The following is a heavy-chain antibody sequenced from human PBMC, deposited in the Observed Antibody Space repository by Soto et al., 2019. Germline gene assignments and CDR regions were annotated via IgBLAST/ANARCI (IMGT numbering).Heavy chain of an antibody. CDR2: IYYGGST. V-gene: IGHV4-39*01. D-gene: IGHD3-3*02. CDR1: GGSISRDNYY. CDR3: ARTFSPTWQPNWFDP. J-gene: IGHJ5*02. Sequence: SETLSLTCTVSGGSISRDNYYWGWIRQTPGKGLEWIGSIYYGGSTFYNPSLKSRVTISVDTSKNQFSLRLSSVTAADTALYYCARTFSPTWQPNWFDPWGQGTLVTAPQ.